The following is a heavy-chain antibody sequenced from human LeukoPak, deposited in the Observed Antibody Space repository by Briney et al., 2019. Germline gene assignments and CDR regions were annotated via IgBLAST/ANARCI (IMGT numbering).Heavy chain of an antibody. CDR2: IDHSGST. D-gene: IGHD3-3*01. CDR3: ARSRLEWFASDAFDI. V-gene: IGHV4-39*01. J-gene: IGHJ3*02. Sequence: PSETLSLTCTVSGGSLSSSRYYWAWIRQPPGKGLECIACIDHSGSTNYNPSLKSRVTTSVDTSKNQFSLKLSSVTAADTPVYYCARSRLEWFASDAFDIWGQGTMVAVSS. CDR1: GGSLSSSRYY.